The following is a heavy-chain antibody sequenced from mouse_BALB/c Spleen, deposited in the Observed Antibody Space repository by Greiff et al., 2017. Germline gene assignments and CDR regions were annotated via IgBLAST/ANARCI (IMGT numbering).Heavy chain of an antibody. D-gene: IGHD1-1*01. Sequence: VQLQQSGAEHVKPGASVKLSCTASGFNIKDTYMHWVKQRPEQGLEWIGRIDPANGNTKYDPKFQGKATITADTSSNTAYLQLSSLTSEDTAVYYCAIYYYGSSYYFDYWGQGTTLTVSS. CDR2: IDPANGNT. J-gene: IGHJ2*01. V-gene: IGHV14-3*02. CDR1: GFNIKDTY. CDR3: AIYYYGSSYYFDY.